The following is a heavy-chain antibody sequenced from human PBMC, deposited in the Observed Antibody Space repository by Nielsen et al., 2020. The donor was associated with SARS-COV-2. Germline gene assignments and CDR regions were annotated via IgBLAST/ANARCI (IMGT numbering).Heavy chain of an antibody. CDR1: GFTFSSYS. D-gene: IGHD6-19*01. Sequence: GESLKISCAASGFTFSSYSMNWVRQAPGKGLEWVSSISSSSSYIYYADSVKGRFTISRDNAKNSLYLQMNSLRAEDTAVYYCAREFQWLGPSFDYWGQGTLVTVSS. V-gene: IGHV3-21*01. J-gene: IGHJ4*02. CDR3: AREFQWLGPSFDY. CDR2: ISSSSSYI.